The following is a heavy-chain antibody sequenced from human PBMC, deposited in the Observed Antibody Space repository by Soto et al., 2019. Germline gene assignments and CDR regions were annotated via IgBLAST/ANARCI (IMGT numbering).Heavy chain of an antibody. J-gene: IGHJ4*02. CDR2: IKSRSHGGTA. Sequence: PGGSLRLSCTASGFSFTDAWMAWVRQAPGKGLEWIGRIKSRSHGGTADFPPSVKGRFSISRDDLKNTVYMQMTSLQTEDTAVYHCTTDLGNMSLPIFNCWGPGPLMTV. CDR3: TTDLGNMSLPIFNC. D-gene: IGHD1-1*01. CDR1: GFSFTDAW. V-gene: IGHV3-15*01.